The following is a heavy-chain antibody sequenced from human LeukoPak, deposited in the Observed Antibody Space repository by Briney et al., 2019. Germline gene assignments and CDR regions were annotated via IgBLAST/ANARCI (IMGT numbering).Heavy chain of an antibody. Sequence: KASETLFLTCTVSGGSISSYYWSWIRQPPGKGLEWIGYIYYSGSTNYNPSLKSRVTISVDTSKNQFSLKLTSVTAADTAVYYCARVLAAMDNFDYWGQGTLVTVSS. CDR1: GGSISSYY. D-gene: IGHD5-18*01. J-gene: IGHJ4*02. CDR2: IYYSGST. V-gene: IGHV4-59*01. CDR3: ARVLAAMDNFDY.